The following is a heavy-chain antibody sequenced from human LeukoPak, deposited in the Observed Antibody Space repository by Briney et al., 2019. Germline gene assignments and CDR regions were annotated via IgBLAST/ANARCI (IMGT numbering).Heavy chain of an antibody. V-gene: IGHV3-23*01. D-gene: IGHD3-10*01. Sequence: GGSLRLSCAVSGFPFSTFWMSWVRQAPGKGLEWVSAISGSGGSTYYADSVKGRFTISRDNSKNTLYLQMNSLRAEDTAVYYCAKVYMVRGARYFDYWGQGTLVTVSS. CDR2: ISGSGGST. CDR3: AKVYMVRGARYFDY. J-gene: IGHJ4*02. CDR1: GFPFSTFW.